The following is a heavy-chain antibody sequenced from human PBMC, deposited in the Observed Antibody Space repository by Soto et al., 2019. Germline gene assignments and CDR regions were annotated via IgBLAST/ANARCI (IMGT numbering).Heavy chain of an antibody. Sequence: EVQLVESGGGLVQPGGSLRLSCAASGFTVSTDWMYWVRQAPGKGLEWISVIKSGGNTNYADSVEGRFSISRDNSKNTVYLQMNSLRGEDTAVYYCARENYYYGMDVWGQGTTVTVSS. CDR2: IKSGGNT. J-gene: IGHJ6*02. V-gene: IGHV3-66*01. CDR3: ARENYYYGMDV. CDR1: GFTVSTDW.